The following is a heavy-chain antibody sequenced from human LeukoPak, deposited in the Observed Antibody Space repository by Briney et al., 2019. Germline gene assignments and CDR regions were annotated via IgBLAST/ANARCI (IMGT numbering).Heavy chain of an antibody. J-gene: IGHJ4*02. CDR1: GYTFTSYG. Sequence: ASVKVSCKASGYTFTSYGISWVRQAHGQGLEWMGWISAYDGNTNYAQKLQGRVTMTTDTSTSTAYMELRSLRSDDTAVYYCARAGLYSGSYGGDYWGQGTLVTVSS. D-gene: IGHD1-26*01. CDR3: ARAGLYSGSYGGDY. V-gene: IGHV1-18*01. CDR2: ISAYDGNT.